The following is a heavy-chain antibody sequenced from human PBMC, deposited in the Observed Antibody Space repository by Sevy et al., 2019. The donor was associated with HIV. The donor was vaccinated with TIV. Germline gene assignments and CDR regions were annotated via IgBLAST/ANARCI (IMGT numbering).Heavy chain of an antibody. J-gene: IGHJ6*02. Sequence: GGSLRLSCAASGFTFSSYSMNWVRRAPGKGLEWVSSISSSSYIYYADSVKGRFTISRDNAKNSLYLQMNSLRAEDTAVYYCARDREQLVDYYYYGMDVWGQGTTVTVSS. CDR3: ARDREQLVDYYYYGMDV. D-gene: IGHD6-6*01. V-gene: IGHV3-21*01. CDR2: ISSSSYI. CDR1: GFTFSSYS.